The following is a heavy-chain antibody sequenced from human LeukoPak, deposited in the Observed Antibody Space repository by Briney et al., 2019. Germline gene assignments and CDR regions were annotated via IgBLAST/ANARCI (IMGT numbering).Heavy chain of an antibody. CDR3: AKDQFDYSSSRLGVPPPQH. CDR1: GFTFSSYS. J-gene: IGHJ1*01. D-gene: IGHD6-13*01. CDR2: ISSSSSYI. V-gene: IGHV3-21*01. Sequence: GGSLRLSCAASGFTFSSYSMNWVRQAPGKGLEWVSSISSSSSYIYYADSVKGRLTIARDNAKNSLYLQMNSLRAEDTAVYYCAKDQFDYSSSRLGVPPPQHWGQGTLVTVSS.